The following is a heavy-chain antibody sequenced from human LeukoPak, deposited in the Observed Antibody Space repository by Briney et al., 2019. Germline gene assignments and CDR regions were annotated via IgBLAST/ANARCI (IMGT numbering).Heavy chain of an antibody. Sequence: GASVKVSCKASGYTFTTHYLHWVRQAPGQGLQWMAMFNPVGRPRYAQKFQGRVTMTTDTSTSTAYMELRSLRSDDTAVYYCARGFRWLQSLGYWGQGTLVTVSS. CDR2: FNPVGRP. J-gene: IGHJ4*02. V-gene: IGHV1-46*01. CDR3: ARGFRWLQSLGY. CDR1: GYTFTTHY. D-gene: IGHD5-24*01.